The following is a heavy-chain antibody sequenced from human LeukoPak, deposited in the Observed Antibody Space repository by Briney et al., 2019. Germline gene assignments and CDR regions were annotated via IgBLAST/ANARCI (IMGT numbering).Heavy chain of an antibody. D-gene: IGHD7-27*01. V-gene: IGHV3-21*01. CDR3: ARDLQTGLAFDA. CDR2: LSGSGRLV. CDR1: GFGFSSGT. J-gene: IGHJ3*01. Sequence: GGSLRLSCAASGFGFSSGTMNWVRQAPGKALEWVSSLSGSGRLVWYAASVKGRFTISRDNAANSLFLQMNSLRVEDTAVYYCARDLQTGLAFDAWGQGEVVAVSS.